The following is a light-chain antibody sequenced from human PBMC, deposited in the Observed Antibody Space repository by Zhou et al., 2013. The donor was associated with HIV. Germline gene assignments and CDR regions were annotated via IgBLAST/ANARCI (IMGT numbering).Light chain of an antibody. CDR2: KAS. Sequence: IQLTQSPSSLSASVGDRVTITCRASQDINTFLAWYQQKPGKAPKLLIQKASLLEEWVSLRFSGSRSGTEFTLTISSLQPDDFATYFCQQYHDFPWTFGNGTTVEVK. CDR3: QQYHDFPWT. J-gene: IGKJ1*01. CDR1: QDINTF. V-gene: IGKV1-5*03.